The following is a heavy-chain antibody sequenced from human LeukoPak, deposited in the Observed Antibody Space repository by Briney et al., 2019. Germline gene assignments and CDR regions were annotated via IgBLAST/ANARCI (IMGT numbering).Heavy chain of an antibody. V-gene: IGHV3-23*01. CDR1: GFTFSKYA. J-gene: IGHJ4*02. Sequence: GGSLRLSCAASGFTFSKYAISWVRQAPGKGLDWVSTIGGSGAKTFYADSVKGRFTISRDNSQNTVHLQMKALEADDTAVYYCAKDPGLFTSVWDGNVWGQGTQVTVSS. D-gene: IGHD5/OR15-5a*01. CDR3: AKDPGLFTSVWDGNV. CDR2: IGGSGAKT.